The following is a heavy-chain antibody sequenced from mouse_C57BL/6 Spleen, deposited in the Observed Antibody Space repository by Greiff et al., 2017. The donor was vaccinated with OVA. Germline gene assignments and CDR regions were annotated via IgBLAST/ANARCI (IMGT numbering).Heavy chain of an antibody. CDR1: GYTFTDYY. CDR2: IYPGSGNT. D-gene: IGHD2-4*01. CDR3: ARGNYDYDAYYAMDY. J-gene: IGHJ4*01. V-gene: IGHV1-76*01. Sequence: VKLVESGAELVRPGASVKLSCKASGYTFTDYYINWVKQRPGQGLEWIARIYPGSGNTYYNEKFKGKATLTAEKSSSTAYMQLSSLTSEDSAVYFCARGNYDYDAYYAMDYWGQGTSVTVSS.